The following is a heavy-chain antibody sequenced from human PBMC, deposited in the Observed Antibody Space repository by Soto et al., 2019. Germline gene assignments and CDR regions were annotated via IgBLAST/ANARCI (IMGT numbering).Heavy chain of an antibody. CDR2: ISNSSSTI. J-gene: IGHJ4*02. V-gene: IGHV3-48*02. D-gene: IGHD2-2*01. CDR1: GFTFSSYS. CDR3: ARGGQLRPNDY. Sequence: EVQLVESGGGLVQPGGSLRLSCAASGFTFSSYSMNWVRQAPGKGLEWVSYISNSSSTIYYADSVKGRFTISRDNAKNSRYMQMNSLRDEDTAVYYCARGGQLRPNDYWGQGTLVTVAS.